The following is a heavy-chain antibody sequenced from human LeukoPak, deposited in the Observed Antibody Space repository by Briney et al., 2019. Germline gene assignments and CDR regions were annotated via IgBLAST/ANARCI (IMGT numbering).Heavy chain of an antibody. CDR2: IKQDGSEK. CDR3: ARLSTAIIDSDY. Sequence: PGGSLRLSCAASGFTFSSYWMSWVRQAPGKGLEWVANIKQDGSEKYYVDSVKGRFTISRDNAKNSLHLQMNTLRAEDTAVYYCARLSTAIIDSDYWGQGTLVTVSS. J-gene: IGHJ4*02. V-gene: IGHV3-7*01. CDR1: GFTFSSYW. D-gene: IGHD3-22*01.